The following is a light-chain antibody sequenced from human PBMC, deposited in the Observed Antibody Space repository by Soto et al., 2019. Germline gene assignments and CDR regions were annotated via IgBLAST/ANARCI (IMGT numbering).Light chain of an antibody. CDR2: GAS. CDR3: QQYASSPYT. V-gene: IGKV3-20*01. Sequence: IVLRQSPGTLSLSPGERATLPCRASQSVSSSYLAWYQQKPGQAPRLLIYGASRRATGIPDRFSGRESGTDFTLTITTLEPEDSAVYFCQQYASSPYTFGHGTKVDIK. CDR1: QSVSSSY. J-gene: IGKJ3*01.